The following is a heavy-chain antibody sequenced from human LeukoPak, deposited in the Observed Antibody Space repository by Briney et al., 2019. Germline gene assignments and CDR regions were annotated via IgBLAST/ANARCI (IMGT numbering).Heavy chain of an antibody. CDR2: IYTSGST. CDR1: GGSISRYY. Sequence: PSETLSLTCTVSGGSISRYYWSWIRQPPGKGLEWIGYIYTSGSTNYNPSLKSRVTMSVDTSKNQFSLKLSSVTAADTAVYYCARAGISGSSSDYWGQGTLVTVSS. D-gene: IGHD3-10*01. J-gene: IGHJ4*02. V-gene: IGHV4-4*09. CDR3: ARAGISGSSSDY.